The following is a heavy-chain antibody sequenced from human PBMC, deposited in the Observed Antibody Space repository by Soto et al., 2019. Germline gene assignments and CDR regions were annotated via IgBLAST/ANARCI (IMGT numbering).Heavy chain of an antibody. CDR2: ISYDGSNK. CDR3: ARHGIEVVPAAIRGNWFDP. V-gene: IGHV3-30-3*01. CDR1: GFTFSNYP. J-gene: IGHJ5*02. D-gene: IGHD2-2*02. Sequence: ESGGGVVQPGRSLRLSCAASGFTFSNYPMYWVRQAPGKGLEWVALISYDGSNKYYADSVKGRFTISRDNSKNTLYMQMNSLRAEDTAVYYCARHGIEVVPAAIRGNWFDPWGQGTLVTVSS.